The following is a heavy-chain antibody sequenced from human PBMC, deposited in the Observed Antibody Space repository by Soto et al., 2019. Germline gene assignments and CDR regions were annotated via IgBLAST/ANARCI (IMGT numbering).Heavy chain of an antibody. V-gene: IGHV1-18*01. D-gene: IGHD3-22*01. CDR2: ISAYNGNT. J-gene: IGHJ6*02. CDR1: GYTFTSYG. CDR3: AIGARITMRVVAVPYYYCGMDV. Sequence: QVQLVQSGAEVKKPGASVKVSCKASGYTFTSYGISWVRQAPGQGLEWMGWISAYNGNTNYAQKLQGRVTMTTDTSTSTAYMELRSLRSGDTAVYFCAIGARITMRVVAVPYYYCGMDVWGQGTTVTVSS.